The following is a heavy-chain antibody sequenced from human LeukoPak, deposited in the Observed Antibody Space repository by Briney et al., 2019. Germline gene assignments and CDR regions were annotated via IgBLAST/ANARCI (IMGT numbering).Heavy chain of an antibody. CDR2: VFSSGST. CDR1: GGSISSYY. D-gene: IGHD1-1*01. J-gene: IGHJ4*02. V-gene: IGHV4-59*01. Sequence: SETLSLTCTVSGGSISSYYWSWIRQPPRKGLEWIGYVFSSGSTTYNPSVKSRVTMSADTSKNQFSLKLNSATAADTAVYYCARKGWNDDYFEYWAREPWSPSPQ. CDR3: ARKGWNDDYFEY.